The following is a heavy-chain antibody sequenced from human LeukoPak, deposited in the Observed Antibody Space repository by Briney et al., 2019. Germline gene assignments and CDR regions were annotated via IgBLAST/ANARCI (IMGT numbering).Heavy chain of an antibody. CDR3: AREVGYCSSTSCYLENPYYYYGMDV. D-gene: IGHD2-2*01. Sequence: GGSLRLSCAASGFTFSSYAMSWVRQAPGKGLEWVSTISDSGTSTYYADSVKGRFTISRDNAKNSLYLQMNSLRAEDTAVYYCAREVGYCSSTSCYLENPYYYYGMDVWGQGTTVTVSS. V-gene: IGHV3-23*01. CDR2: ISDSGTST. J-gene: IGHJ6*02. CDR1: GFTFSSYA.